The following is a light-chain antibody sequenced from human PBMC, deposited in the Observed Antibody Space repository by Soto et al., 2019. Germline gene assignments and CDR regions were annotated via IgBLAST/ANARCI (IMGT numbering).Light chain of an antibody. J-gene: IGKJ4*01. Sequence: EIVLTQSPGTLSLSPGERVTLSCRAIQSINNNHLAWYQQKPGQAPRLLIHGTSNRATGIPDRFSGSGSGTDFTLTFSRLEPEDFAVYYCEYYGTSITFGGGTKVDIK. CDR2: GTS. V-gene: IGKV3-20*01. CDR1: QSINNNH. CDR3: EYYGTSIT.